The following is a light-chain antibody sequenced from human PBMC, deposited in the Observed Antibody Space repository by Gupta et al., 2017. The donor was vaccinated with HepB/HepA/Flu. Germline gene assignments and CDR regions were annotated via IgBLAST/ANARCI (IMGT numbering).Light chain of an antibody. V-gene: IGKV1-5*03. CDR1: QSLNSR. J-gene: IGKJ4*01. CDR2: KAS. CDR3: QQYNNYPLT. Sequence: DLQMTQSPSTLSASVGDRVTITCRAIQSLNSRLAWYQQKPGRAPKFLIYKASTLESGVPSRFSGSGSGTEFTLTISSLQPDDFATYYGQQYNNYPLTFGGGTKVEIK.